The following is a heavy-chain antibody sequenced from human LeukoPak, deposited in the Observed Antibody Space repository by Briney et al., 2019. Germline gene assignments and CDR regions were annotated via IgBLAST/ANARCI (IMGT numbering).Heavy chain of an antibody. CDR3: AKLRITMVRGTYYFDY. D-gene: IGHD3-10*01. J-gene: IGHJ4*02. CDR2: ISGSGGST. CDR1: GFTFSSYA. V-gene: IGHV3-23*01. Sequence: GGSLRLSCAASGFTFSSYAMSWVRQAPGKGLEWVSAISGSGGSTYYADSVKGRFTISRDNSKNTLYLQMNSLRAEDTAVYYCAKLRITMVRGTYYFDYWGQGTLVTVSS.